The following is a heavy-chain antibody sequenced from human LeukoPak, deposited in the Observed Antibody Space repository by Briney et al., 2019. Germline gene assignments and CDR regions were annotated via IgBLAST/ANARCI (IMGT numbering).Heavy chain of an antibody. CDR3: ARAAPDYYGSGSYENDYFDY. CDR1: GFTFSSYW. D-gene: IGHD3-10*01. V-gene: IGHV3-7*01. CDR2: IKQDGSEK. J-gene: IGHJ4*02. Sequence: PGGSLRLSCAASGFTFSSYWMSWVRQAPGKGLEWVANIKQDGSEKYYVDSVKGRFTISRDNAKNSLYLQMNSLRAEDTAVYYCARAAPDYYGSGSYENDYFDYWGQGTLVTVSS.